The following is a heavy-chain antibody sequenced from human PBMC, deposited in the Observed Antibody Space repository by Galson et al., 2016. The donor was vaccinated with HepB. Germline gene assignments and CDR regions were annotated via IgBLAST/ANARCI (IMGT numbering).Heavy chain of an antibody. D-gene: IGHD2-21*02. Sequence: SVKVSCKASEYTFTAYYLHWVRQAPGQGLEWMGWINPHSGATNYAKKFQGRVTMTRDTSISTASVELRSLISDDTAIYYCAKDQCSGGDCFTTFDNWGQGTLVIVSS. J-gene: IGHJ4*02. V-gene: IGHV1-2*02. CDR1: EYTFTAYY. CDR3: AKDQCSGGDCFTTFDN. CDR2: INPHSGAT.